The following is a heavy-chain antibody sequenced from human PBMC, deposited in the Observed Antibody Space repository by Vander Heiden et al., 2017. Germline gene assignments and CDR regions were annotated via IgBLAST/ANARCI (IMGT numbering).Heavy chain of an antibody. V-gene: IGHV3-9*01. J-gene: IGHJ4*02. Sequence: EVQLVEPGGGLVQPGRSLRLSCAASGFPFDDYAMHWFRQAPGKGLEWVSGISWNSGSIGYADSVKGRFTISRDNAKNSLYLQMNSLRAEDTALYYCAKEQYSSGWSSFDYWGQGTLVTVSS. CDR2: ISWNSGSI. CDR3: AKEQYSSGWSSFDY. D-gene: IGHD6-19*01. CDR1: GFPFDDYA.